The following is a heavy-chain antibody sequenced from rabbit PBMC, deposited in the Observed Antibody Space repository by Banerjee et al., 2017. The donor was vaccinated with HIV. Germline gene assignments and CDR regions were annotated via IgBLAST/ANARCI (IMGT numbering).Heavy chain of an antibody. Sequence: QEQLVESGGGLVQPEGSLTLTCKASGFSFSSGYVMSWVRQAPGKGLEWIASIDDGSSGFTYFATWAKGRFTISKTSSTTVTLQMTRLTAADTATYFCARDTASSFSSYGMDLWGPGTLVTVS. CDR1: GFSFSSGYV. V-gene: IGHV1S45*01. J-gene: IGHJ6*01. CDR2: IDDGSSGFT. CDR3: ARDTASSFSSYGMDL. D-gene: IGHD8-1*01.